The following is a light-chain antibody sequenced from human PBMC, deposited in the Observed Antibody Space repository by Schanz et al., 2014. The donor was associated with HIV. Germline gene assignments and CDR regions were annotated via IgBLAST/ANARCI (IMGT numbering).Light chain of an antibody. Sequence: QSVLTQPPSASGTPGQSVTISCSGSSSDFKANAVLWYQQLPGTAPKLLIYDNNKRPSGIPDRFSGSKSGTSAILGISGLQTGDEADYYCGTWDSSLGINWVFGGGTKLTVL. CDR1: SSDFKANA. CDR2: DNN. J-gene: IGLJ3*02. V-gene: IGLV1-51*01. CDR3: GTWDSSLGINWV.